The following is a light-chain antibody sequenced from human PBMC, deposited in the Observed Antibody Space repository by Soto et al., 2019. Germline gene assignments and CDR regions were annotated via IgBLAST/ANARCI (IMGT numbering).Light chain of an antibody. J-gene: IGLJ1*01. CDR1: SSDVGSYNR. CDR3: SSYTSSSTYV. Sequence: QSALTQPPSVSGSPGQSVTISCTGTSSDVGSYNRVSWYQQPPGTAPKLMIYEVSNRPSVVPDRFSGSKSGNTASLTSSGLQAEDEAHYSCSSYTSSSTYVCGTGTKLTVL. CDR2: EVS. V-gene: IGLV2-18*02.